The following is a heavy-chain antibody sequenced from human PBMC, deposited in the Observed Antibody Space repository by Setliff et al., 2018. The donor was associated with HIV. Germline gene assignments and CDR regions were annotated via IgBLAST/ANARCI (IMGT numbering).Heavy chain of an antibody. D-gene: IGHD1-1*01. CDR2: IIPIFGTA. CDR3: ANPHDGGAFDV. V-gene: IGHV1-69*13. J-gene: IGHJ3*01. Sequence: GASVKVSCKASGGTFSSYVISWVRQAPGQGLEWMGGIIPIFGTANYAQKFQGRITITADELTSTVYMDLNSLKSEDSAVYYCANPHDGGAFDVWGQGTAVTVSS. CDR1: GGTFSSYV.